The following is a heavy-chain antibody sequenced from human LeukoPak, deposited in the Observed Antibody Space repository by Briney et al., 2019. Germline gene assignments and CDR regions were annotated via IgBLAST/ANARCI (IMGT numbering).Heavy chain of an antibody. CDR3: ASSYCGGNCLVS. V-gene: IGHV3-11*01. CDR1: GFTFRDYN. D-gene: IGHD2-21*02. Sequence: GCLRLSRAASGFTFRDYNMSSIRDGPGGRVWSVSCISSSGSTTYYTHSVKGRSTISRDNAKNSLYLQINSLRPEHTAVYYCASSYCGGNCLVSWGQGTLVTVSS. J-gene: IGHJ5*02. CDR2: ISSSGSTT.